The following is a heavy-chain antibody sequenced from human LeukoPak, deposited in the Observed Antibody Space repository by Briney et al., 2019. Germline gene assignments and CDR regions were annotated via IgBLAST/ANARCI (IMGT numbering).Heavy chain of an antibody. V-gene: IGHV4-4*07. CDR3: ATNGVATLYYYYMDV. CDR2: IYTSGST. J-gene: IGHJ6*03. Sequence: SETLSLTCTVSGGSISSYYWSWIRQPAGKGLEWIGRIYTSGSTNYNPSLKSRVTMSVDTSKNQFSLKLSSVTAADTAVYYCATNGVATLYYYYMDVWGKGTTVTVSS. D-gene: IGHD5-12*01. CDR1: GGSISSYY.